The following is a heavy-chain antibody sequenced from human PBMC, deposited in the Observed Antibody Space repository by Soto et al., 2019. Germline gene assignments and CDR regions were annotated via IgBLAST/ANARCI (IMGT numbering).Heavy chain of an antibody. V-gene: IGHV3-23*01. J-gene: IGHJ4*02. Sequence: EVQLLESGGGLVQVGGSLTLSCAASGFTFSTYAMNWVRQAPGKGLEWVSGISASGGYTYYADSVKGRFTISRDDSENTLYLQMNSLRAEDTALYYWAKRLYNTGFDYWGQGTLVTVSS. CDR2: ISASGGYT. D-gene: IGHD1-20*01. CDR1: GFTFSTYA. CDR3: AKRLYNTGFDY.